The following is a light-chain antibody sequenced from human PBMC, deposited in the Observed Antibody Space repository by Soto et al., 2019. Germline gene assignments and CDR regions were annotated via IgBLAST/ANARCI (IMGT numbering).Light chain of an antibody. CDR1: SSDVGSYNL. Sequence: QSALTQPASVSGSPGQSITISCTGTSSDVGSYNLVSWYQQHPGKAPKLIIYDVSSRPSGVSNRFSGSKSGNTASLTISGLQAEDEADYYCSSHTSSSTPYVFGTGTMLTVL. CDR2: DVS. V-gene: IGLV2-14*02. CDR3: SSHTSSSTPYV. J-gene: IGLJ1*01.